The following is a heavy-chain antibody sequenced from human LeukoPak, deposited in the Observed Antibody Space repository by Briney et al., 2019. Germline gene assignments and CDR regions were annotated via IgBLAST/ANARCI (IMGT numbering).Heavy chain of an antibody. CDR3: ARPSFSSGSYFDH. Sequence: GGSLRLSCAASGFTFSSYWMSWVRQAPGKGLEWVANIKEDGSEKFHVDSVRGRFTISRDNTKTSLYLQMNSLRAEDTAVYYCARPSFSSGSYFDHWGQGTLVTVSS. V-gene: IGHV3-7*01. CDR1: GFTFSSYW. D-gene: IGHD6-19*01. CDR2: IKEDGSEK. J-gene: IGHJ4*02.